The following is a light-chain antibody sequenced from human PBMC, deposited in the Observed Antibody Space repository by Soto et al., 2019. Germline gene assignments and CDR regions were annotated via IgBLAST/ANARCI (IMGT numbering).Light chain of an antibody. V-gene: IGKV3D-15*01. CDR3: QQYNNWPLT. CDR1: QSVSSN. J-gene: IGKJ4*01. Sequence: IVVTQSPATLSVSPGERATLSCRASQSVSSNLAWYQQKPGQAPRLLIYGASIRATGIPARFSGSGSGTEFTLTISSLQSEDFAVYYCQQYNNWPLTFGGGTKVEIK. CDR2: GAS.